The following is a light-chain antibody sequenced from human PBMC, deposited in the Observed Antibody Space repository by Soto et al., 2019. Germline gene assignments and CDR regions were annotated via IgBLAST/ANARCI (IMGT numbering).Light chain of an antibody. CDR3: QQYNNWPS. J-gene: IGKJ1*01. Sequence: SVLTQSPVTLSLSHGERATLSCRASQSVSSNYLAWYQQKPGQAPRLVIYGASTRATGIPARFSGSGSGTEFTLTISSLQSEDFAVYYCQQYNNWPSFGQGTKVDIK. V-gene: IGKV3-15*01. CDR2: GAS. CDR1: QSVSSN.